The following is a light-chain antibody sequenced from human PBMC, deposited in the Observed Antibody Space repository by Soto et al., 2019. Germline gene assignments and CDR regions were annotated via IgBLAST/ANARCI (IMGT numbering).Light chain of an antibody. CDR3: QQYGSSPWT. J-gene: IGKJ1*01. CDR2: AAS. V-gene: IGKV1-12*01. CDR1: QGISSW. Sequence: DIQMTQSPSSVSASVGDRVTITCRASQGISSWLAWYQQKPGKAPKLLIYAASSLQSGVPSRFSGSGSGTDLTLTINRLEPEDFAVYDCQQYGSSPWTFGQGTKVDIK.